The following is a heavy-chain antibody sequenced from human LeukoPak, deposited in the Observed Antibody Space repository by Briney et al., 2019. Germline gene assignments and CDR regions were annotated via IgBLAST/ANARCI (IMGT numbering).Heavy chain of an antibody. CDR2: IHYSGST. CDR1: GGSINSYY. J-gene: IGHJ4*02. D-gene: IGHD1-26*01. V-gene: IGHV4-59*08. Sequence: PSETLSLTCTVSGGSINSYYWSWIRQPPGKGLEWIGYIHYSGSTNYNPSLKSRVTVSVDTSKNQLSLKLSSMTAADTAVYYCARHGSGIDYWGQGTLVTVSS. CDR3: ARHGSGIDY.